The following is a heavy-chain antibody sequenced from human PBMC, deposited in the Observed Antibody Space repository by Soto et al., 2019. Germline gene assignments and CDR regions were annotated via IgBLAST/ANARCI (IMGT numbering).Heavy chain of an antibody. V-gene: IGHV4-34*01. CDR3: AGWGSGWYYFDY. CDR2: INHSGST. D-gene: IGHD6-19*01. J-gene: IGHJ4*02. CDR1: GGSFSGYY. Sequence: QVQLQQWGAGLLKPSETLSLTCAVYGGSFSGYYWSWIRQPPGKGLEWIGEINHSGSTNYNPSLKSRVTISVDTSKNQFSLKLSSVTAADTAVYYWAGWGSGWYYFDYWGQGTLVTVSS.